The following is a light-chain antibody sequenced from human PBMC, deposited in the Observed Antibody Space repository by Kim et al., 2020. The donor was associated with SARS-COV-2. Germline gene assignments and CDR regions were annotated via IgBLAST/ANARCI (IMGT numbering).Light chain of an antibody. CDR2: AVS. J-gene: IGLJ1*01. CDR1: SSDVGATHNF. V-gene: IGLV2-11*01. CDR3: CSYAGIYV. Sequence: QSALTQPRSVTGSPGQSVTISCTGTSSDVGATHNFVSWYQHHAGKAPKLMIYAVSKRPSGVPDRFSGSKSGNTASLTISGLQAEDEADYYCCSYAGIYVFGTGTKVTVL.